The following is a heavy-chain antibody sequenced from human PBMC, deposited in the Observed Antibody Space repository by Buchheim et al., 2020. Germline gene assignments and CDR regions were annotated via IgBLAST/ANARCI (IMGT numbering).Heavy chain of an antibody. Sequence: QITLKESGPTLVKPTQTLTLTCTFSGFSLSTSGVGVGWIRQPPGKALEWLALIYWDDDKRYSPSLKSRLTITKDTSKNQVLHTMTSIDPVDTATYCCAHRLKAYYFDYWGQGTL. V-gene: IGHV2-5*02. CDR3: AHRLKAYYFDY. CDR1: GFSLSTSGVG. J-gene: IGHJ4*02. CDR2: IYWDDDK.